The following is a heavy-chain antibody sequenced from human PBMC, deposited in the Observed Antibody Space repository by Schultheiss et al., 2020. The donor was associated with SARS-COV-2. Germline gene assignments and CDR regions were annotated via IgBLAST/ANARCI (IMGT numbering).Heavy chain of an antibody. CDR1: GYSISSGYY. V-gene: IGHV4-38-2*01. CDR3: ARVRANYYYYMDV. CDR2: INHSGST. J-gene: IGHJ6*03. Sequence: SETLSLTCAVSGYSISSGYYWGWIRQPPGKGLEWIGEINHSGSTNYNPSLKSRVTISVDTSKNQFSLKLSSVTAADTAVYYCARVRANYYYYMDVWGKGTTVTVSS.